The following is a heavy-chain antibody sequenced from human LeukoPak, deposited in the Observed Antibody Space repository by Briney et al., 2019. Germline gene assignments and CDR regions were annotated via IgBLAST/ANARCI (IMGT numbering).Heavy chain of an antibody. D-gene: IGHD3-16*01. V-gene: IGHV3-30*02. CDR1: GFTFSSYG. CDR2: IRYDGSNK. CDR3: AKDLWDGPQGDY. J-gene: IGHJ4*02. Sequence: SGGSLRLSCAASGFTFSSYGMHWVRQAPGKWLEWVAFIRYDGSNKYYADSVKGRFTISRDNSKNTLYLQMNSLRAEDTAVYYCAKDLWDGPQGDYWGQGTLVTVSS.